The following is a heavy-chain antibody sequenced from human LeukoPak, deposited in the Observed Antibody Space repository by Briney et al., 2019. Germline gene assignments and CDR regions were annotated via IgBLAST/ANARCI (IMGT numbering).Heavy chain of an antibody. CDR3: ARVAVAGPTGWFDS. Sequence: GGSLRLSCAAPGFALRSYSVTWVRQAPGKGLEWVSSISSTSAYIYYAESVKGRFSISRDNVDNVVHLQMSSLRNEDTAFYYCARVAVAGPTGWFDSWGQGTLVTVSS. J-gene: IGHJ5*01. CDR2: ISSTSAYI. V-gene: IGHV3-21*04. D-gene: IGHD6-19*01. CDR1: GFALRSYS.